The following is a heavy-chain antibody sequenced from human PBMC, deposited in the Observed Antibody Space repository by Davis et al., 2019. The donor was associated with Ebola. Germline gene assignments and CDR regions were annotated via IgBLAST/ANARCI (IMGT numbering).Heavy chain of an antibody. D-gene: IGHD3-3*01. Sequence: SVKVSCKASGGTFSSYAISWVRQAPGQGLEWMGGIIPIFGTANYAQKFQGRVTITADESTSTAYMELSSLRSADTAVYYCASPRTTIFGVAARYYYYMDVWGKGTTVTVSS. CDR1: GGTFSSYA. CDR2: IIPIFGTA. CDR3: ASPRTTIFGVAARYYYYMDV. J-gene: IGHJ6*03. V-gene: IGHV1-69*13.